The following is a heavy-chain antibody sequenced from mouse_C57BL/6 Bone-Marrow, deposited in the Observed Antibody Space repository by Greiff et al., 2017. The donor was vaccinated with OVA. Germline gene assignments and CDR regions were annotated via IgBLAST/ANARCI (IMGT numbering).Heavy chain of an antibody. Sequence: VQLQQPGAELVKPGASVKLSCKASGYTFTSYWMHWVKQRPGQGLEWIGMIHPNSGSTNYNEKFKSKATLTVDKSSSTAYMQLSSLTSEDSAVYYCARREANWVFAYWGQGTLVTVSA. D-gene: IGHD4-1*01. CDR1: GYTFTSYW. V-gene: IGHV1-64*01. CDR3: ARREANWVFAY. J-gene: IGHJ3*01. CDR2: IHPNSGST.